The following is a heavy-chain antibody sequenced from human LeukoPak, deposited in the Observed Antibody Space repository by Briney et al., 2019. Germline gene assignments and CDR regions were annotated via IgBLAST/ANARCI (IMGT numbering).Heavy chain of an antibody. CDR1: GGTFSSYA. V-gene: IGHV1-69*04. Sequence: GASVKVSCKASGGTFSSYAISWVRQAPGQGLEWMGRIIPIFGIANYAQKFQGRVTITADKSTSTAYMELSSLRSEDTAVYYCAGDRERTVTTNRWFDPWGQGTLVTVSS. CDR2: IIPIFGIA. J-gene: IGHJ5*02. CDR3: AGDRERTVTTNRWFDP. D-gene: IGHD4-17*01.